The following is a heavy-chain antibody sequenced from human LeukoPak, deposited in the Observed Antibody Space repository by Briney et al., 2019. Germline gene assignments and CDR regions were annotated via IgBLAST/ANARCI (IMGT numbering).Heavy chain of an antibody. J-gene: IGHJ4*02. D-gene: IGHD3-10*01. CDR3: ARGHYGLDY. V-gene: IGHV3-11*04. CDR2: ISSSGSSL. CDR1: GFTFSDYY. Sequence: SGGSLRLSCAASGFTFSDYYMSWIRQAPGKGLEWVSCISSSGSSLYYADSVRGRFTISRDNAKNSLYLQMNSLRAEDTAMYYCARGHYGLDYWGQGTLVTVSS.